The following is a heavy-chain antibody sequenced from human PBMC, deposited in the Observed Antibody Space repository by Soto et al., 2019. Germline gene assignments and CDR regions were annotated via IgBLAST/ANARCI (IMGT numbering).Heavy chain of an antibody. Sequence: QVQLQESGPGLVKPSETLSLTCTVSGGSIRSYYWSWIRQPPGKGLEWIGYIYYSGSTHYNPSLKSRVTISVDTSKNQFSLRLTSVTAADTAIYYCAREGARYNHWFESWGQGTLVTVSS. V-gene: IGHV4-59*01. CDR1: GGSIRSYY. CDR3: AREGARYNHWFES. CDR2: IYYSGST. D-gene: IGHD1-1*01. J-gene: IGHJ5*01.